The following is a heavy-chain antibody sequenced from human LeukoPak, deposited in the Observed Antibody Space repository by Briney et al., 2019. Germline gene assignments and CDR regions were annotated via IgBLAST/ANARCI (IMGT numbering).Heavy chain of an antibody. CDR2: ISGSGGST. CDR3: AKSGTPGSLYYYYGMDV. V-gene: IGHV3-23*01. D-gene: IGHD3-10*01. Sequence: PGGSLRLSCAASGFNFSSYAMSWVRQAPGKGLEWVSFISGSGGSTYNADSVKGRFTISRDNSKNTLSLQMNGLRADDTAVYYCAKSGTPGSLYYYYGMDVWGQGTTVIVSS. J-gene: IGHJ6*02. CDR1: GFNFSSYA.